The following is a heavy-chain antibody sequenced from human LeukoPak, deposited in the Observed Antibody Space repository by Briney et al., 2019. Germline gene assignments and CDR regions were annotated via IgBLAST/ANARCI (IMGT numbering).Heavy chain of an antibody. Sequence: GASVKLSRKASGYTFTVYYMHWLRQAPGQGLEWMGWISPNSGGTNYAQKCQGRVTMTRDTSISTAYMELSRLRSDDTAVYYCARDAPDFWSGYYEGYGRDVWGQGTTVTVSS. CDR2: ISPNSGGT. CDR1: GYTFTVYY. D-gene: IGHD3-3*01. V-gene: IGHV1-2*02. J-gene: IGHJ6*02. CDR3: ARDAPDFWSGYYEGYGRDV.